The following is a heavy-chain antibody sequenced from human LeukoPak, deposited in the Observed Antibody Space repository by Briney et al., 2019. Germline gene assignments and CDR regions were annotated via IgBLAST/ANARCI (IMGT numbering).Heavy chain of an antibody. CDR3: ARGTGSLDY. Sequence: QTLSLTCAISGDSVSSKSASWNWIRQSPSRGLEWLGRTYSRSKWFNDYAVSVKSRITINPDTSKNQFSLHLTSVTPDDTAVYYCARGTGSLDYWGQGTLVTVSS. CDR2: TYSRSKWFN. CDR1: GDSVSSKSAS. J-gene: IGHJ4*02. D-gene: IGHD1-26*01. V-gene: IGHV6-1*01.